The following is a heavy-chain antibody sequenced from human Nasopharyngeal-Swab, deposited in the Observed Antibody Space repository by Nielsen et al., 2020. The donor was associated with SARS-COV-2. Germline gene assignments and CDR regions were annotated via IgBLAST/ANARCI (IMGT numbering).Heavy chain of an antibody. CDR2: INAGNGNT. J-gene: IGHJ4*02. D-gene: IGHD6-13*01. CDR3: ARTGLAALYYFDY. CDR1: GYTFTSYA. Sequence: ASVKVSCKASGYTFTSYAMHWVRQAPGQRLEWMGWINAGNGNTKFSQKFQGRVTITRDTSASTAYMELSSLRSEDTAVYYCARTGLAALYYFDYWGQGTLVTVSS. V-gene: IGHV1-3*01.